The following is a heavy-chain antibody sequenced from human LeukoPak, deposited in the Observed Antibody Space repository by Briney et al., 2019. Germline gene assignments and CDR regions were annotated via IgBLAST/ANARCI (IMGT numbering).Heavy chain of an antibody. CDR3: GRDGDQVGYSSGPNWFDP. D-gene: IGHD6-19*01. J-gene: IGHJ5*02. Sequence: PGGSLRLSCAASGFTFSSYSMNWVRQAPGKGLEWVSSISSSSSYIYYADSVKGRFTISRDNAKNSLYLQMNSLRAEDTAVYYWGRDGDQVGYSSGPNWFDPWGQGTLVTVSS. V-gene: IGHV3-21*01. CDR1: GFTFSSYS. CDR2: ISSSSSYI.